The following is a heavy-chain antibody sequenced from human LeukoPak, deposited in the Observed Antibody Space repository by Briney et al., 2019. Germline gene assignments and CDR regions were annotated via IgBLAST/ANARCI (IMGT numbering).Heavy chain of an antibody. CDR2: IYHTGST. CDR3: ARAAGPGGTTFLGWFDP. D-gene: IGHD1-7*01. J-gene: IGHJ5*02. V-gene: IGHV4-38-2*02. CDR1: GYPISSGYY. Sequence: SETLSLTCTVSGYPISSGYYWAWIRQPPGKGLEWIGNIYHTGSTNYKSPLKSRAAISVDTSKNQFSLKLSSVTAADTAVYYCARAAGPGGTTFLGWFDPWGQGTLVTVSS.